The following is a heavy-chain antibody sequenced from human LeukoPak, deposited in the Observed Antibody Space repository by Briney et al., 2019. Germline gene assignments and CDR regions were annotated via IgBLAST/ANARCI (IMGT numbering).Heavy chain of an antibody. CDR1: GGSISSYY. CDR2: IYYSGST. V-gene: IGHV4-59*01. Sequence: PSETLSLTCTVSGGSISSYYWSWIRQPPGKGLEWIGYIYYSGSTNYNPSLKSRVTISVDTSKNQFSLKLSSVTAADTAVYYCARAPPISFSFDYWGQGTLVTVSS. CDR3: ARAPPISFSFDY. D-gene: IGHD3-9*01. J-gene: IGHJ4*02.